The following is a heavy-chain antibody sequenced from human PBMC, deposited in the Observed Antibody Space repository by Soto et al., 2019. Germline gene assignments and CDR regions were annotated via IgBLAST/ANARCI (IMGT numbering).Heavy chain of an antibody. CDR2: ISSSSGTI. Sequence: GGSLRLSCAASGFTFSNYGINWVRQAPGKGLEWISYISSSSGTIYSADSVKGRFTISRDNAKNSLYLQMNSLRDEDTALDYCAREYTGNSHDGFDIWGQGTMVTVSS. D-gene: IGHD1-7*01. CDR3: AREYTGNSHDGFDI. CDR1: GFTFSNYG. J-gene: IGHJ3*02. V-gene: IGHV3-48*02.